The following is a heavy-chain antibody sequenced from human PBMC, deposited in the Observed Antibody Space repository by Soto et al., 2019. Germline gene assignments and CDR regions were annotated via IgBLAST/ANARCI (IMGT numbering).Heavy chain of an antibody. D-gene: IGHD1-7*01. Sequence: SETLSLTCTVSGACISRYYWSWIRQPPGKGLEWIGYMYFNESPKYNPSLKSRVTMSVDTSKNQFSLKLRSVTAADTAVYYCASLRNFFHFRGRGALVTLSS. CDR1: GACISRYY. V-gene: IGHV4-59*01. CDR2: MYFNESP. CDR3: ASLRNFFHF. J-gene: IGHJ4*02.